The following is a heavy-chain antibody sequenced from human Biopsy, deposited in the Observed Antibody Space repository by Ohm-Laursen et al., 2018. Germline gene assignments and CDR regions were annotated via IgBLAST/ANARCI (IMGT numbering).Heavy chain of an antibody. J-gene: IGHJ4*02. CDR2: FYTRGSS. CDR3: AKARTLDTAIDFDY. V-gene: IGHV4-4*07. D-gene: IGHD5-18*01. Sequence: SDTLSLTCIVPGASISNSYWTWIRQPAGKGLGWIGRFYTRGSSSSNPSLKSRVTMSIAASMNQFSLKLTSVTPADTAVYYCAKARTLDTAIDFDYWGQGTLVTVSS. CDR1: GASISNSY.